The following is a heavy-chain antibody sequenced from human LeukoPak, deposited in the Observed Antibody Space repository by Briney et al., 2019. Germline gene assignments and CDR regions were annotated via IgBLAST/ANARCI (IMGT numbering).Heavy chain of an antibody. D-gene: IGHD3-22*01. J-gene: IGHJ5*02. V-gene: IGHV1-69*04. Sequence: GSSVKVSCKASGGTFSSYAISWVRQAPGQGLEWMGRIIPILGIANYAQKFQGRVTITADESTSTAYMELSSLRSEDTAVYYCASNYYDSSGSLRTVYNWFDPWGQGTLVTVSS. CDR1: GGTFSSYA. CDR2: IIPILGIA. CDR3: ASNYYDSSGSLRTVYNWFDP.